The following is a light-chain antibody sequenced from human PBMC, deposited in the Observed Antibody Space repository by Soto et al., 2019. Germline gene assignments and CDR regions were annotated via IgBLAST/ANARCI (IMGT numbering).Light chain of an antibody. V-gene: IGKV3-15*01. J-gene: IGKJ5*01. CDR1: QSVSSR. CDR3: HQRQYWPPIT. Sequence: EIVLTQSPGPLSSSAVARAHLXWRASQSVSSRLAWYQQKLGQAPRLLIYGASTRATGIPARFSGSGSGTDFTLTITSLQPEDFAVYYCHQRQYWPPITFGQGTRLEIK. CDR2: GAS.